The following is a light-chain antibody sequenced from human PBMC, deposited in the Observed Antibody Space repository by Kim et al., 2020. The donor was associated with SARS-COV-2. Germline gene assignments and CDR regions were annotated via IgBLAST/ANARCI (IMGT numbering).Light chain of an antibody. CDR3: QHYSRFPYT. Sequence: SASVGERVTITCRASENIGTWLAWYQQKPGRAPSLLIYLASTLESGVPSRFSGTGSGTEFSLSITSLQPDDFATYYCQHYSRFPYTFGQGTKLE. J-gene: IGKJ2*01. CDR2: LAS. V-gene: IGKV1-5*03. CDR1: ENIGTW.